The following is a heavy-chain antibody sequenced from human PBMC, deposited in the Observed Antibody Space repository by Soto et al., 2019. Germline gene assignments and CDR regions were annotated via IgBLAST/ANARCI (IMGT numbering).Heavy chain of an antibody. Sequence: SVKVSCKVSGSRFSNYVISWVQQAPGHGLEWLGRIIPIFNSTKYAQSFQGRVTITADKSTSTASLELSSLRSDDTAVYYCAREGRGKKAGYNGLVSLGYWGQGTLVTVSS. V-gene: IGHV1-69*06. CDR2: IIPIFNST. CDR3: AREGRGKKAGYNGLVSLGY. D-gene: IGHD2-2*02. CDR1: GSRFSNYV. J-gene: IGHJ4*02.